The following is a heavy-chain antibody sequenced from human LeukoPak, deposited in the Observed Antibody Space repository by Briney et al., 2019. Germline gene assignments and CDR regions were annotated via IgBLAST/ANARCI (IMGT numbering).Heavy chain of an antibody. J-gene: IGHJ4*02. V-gene: IGHV1-69*13. Sequence: ASVRVSCKASGGTFSSYAISWVRQAPGQGLEWMGGIIPIFGTANYAQKFQGRVTITADESTSTAYMELSSLRSEDTAVYYCAREASGYSDYWGQGTLVTVSS. CDR3: AREASGYSDY. CDR2: IIPIFGTA. D-gene: IGHD3-22*01. CDR1: GGTFSSYA.